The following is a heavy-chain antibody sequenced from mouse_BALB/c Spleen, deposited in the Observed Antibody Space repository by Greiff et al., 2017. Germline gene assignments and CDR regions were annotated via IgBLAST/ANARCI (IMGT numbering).Heavy chain of an antibody. J-gene: IGHJ4*01. V-gene: IGHV5-15*02. CDR2: ISNLAYSI. CDR1: GFTFSDYG. D-gene: IGHD2-2*01. CDR3: ARLPYGFMDY. Sequence: EVKVEESGGGLVQPGGSRKLSCAASGFTFSDYGMAWVRQAPGKGPEWVAFISNLAYSIYYADTVTGRFTISRENAKNTLYLEMSSLRSEDTAMYYCARLPYGFMDYWGQGTSVTVSS.